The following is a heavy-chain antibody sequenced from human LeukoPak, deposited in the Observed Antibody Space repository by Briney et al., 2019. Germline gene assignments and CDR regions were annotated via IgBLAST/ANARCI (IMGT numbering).Heavy chain of an antibody. D-gene: IGHD6-19*01. J-gene: IGHJ3*02. CDR1: GFTFSSYW. CDR2: IKQDGSEK. V-gene: IGHV3-7*01. CDR3: ARDNRYSSGWYVDAFDI. Sequence: GGSLRLSCAASGFTFSSYWMSWVRQAPGKGLEWVANIKQDGSEKYYVDSVKGRFTISRDNAKNSLYLQMNSLRAEDTAVYYCARDNRYSSGWYVDAFDIWGQGTMVTVSS.